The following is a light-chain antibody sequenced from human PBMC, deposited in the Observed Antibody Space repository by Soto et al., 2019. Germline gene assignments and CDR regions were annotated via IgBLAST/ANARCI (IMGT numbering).Light chain of an antibody. V-gene: IGKV3-20*01. Sequence: LVLTQSPGTLSLSPGARATLSCRASQSVLSDYIAWYQQKLGQAPRLLIYDASTRATGIPDRFIGSGSATDFTLTISGLEPEDFAVYYCQQYGTSPGTFGQGTKVELK. CDR2: DAS. J-gene: IGKJ1*01. CDR1: QSVLSDY. CDR3: QQYGTSPGT.